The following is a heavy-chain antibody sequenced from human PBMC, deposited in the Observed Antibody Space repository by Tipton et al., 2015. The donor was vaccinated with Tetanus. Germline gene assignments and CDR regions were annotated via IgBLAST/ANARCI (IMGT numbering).Heavy chain of an antibody. CDR1: GFTFHDYA. CDR2: ISGNGGNK. Sequence: SLRLSCAASGFTFHDYAIHWVRQVTGKGLEWVSAISGNGGNKVYADSVKGRFTISRDNANNSLYVQMDSLRPEDTALYYCARAVRGRDGFDIWGQGTMVIVSS. J-gene: IGHJ3*02. V-gene: IGHV3-9*01. D-gene: IGHD3-10*01. CDR3: ARAVRGRDGFDI.